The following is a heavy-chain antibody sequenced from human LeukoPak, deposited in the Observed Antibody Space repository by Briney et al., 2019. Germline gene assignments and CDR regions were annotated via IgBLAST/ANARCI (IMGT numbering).Heavy chain of an antibody. CDR1: GYTLTELS. J-gene: IGHJ4*02. CDR3: ATGWVTTVVTLSGLFDY. V-gene: IGHV1-24*01. CDR2: FDPEGGET. D-gene: IGHD4-23*01. Sequence: ASVKVSCKVSGYTLTELSMHWVRQAPGKGLEWMGGFDPEGGETIYAQKFQGRVTMTEDTSTDTAYMELSSLRSEDTAVYYCATGWVTTVVTLSGLFDYWGQGTLVTVSS.